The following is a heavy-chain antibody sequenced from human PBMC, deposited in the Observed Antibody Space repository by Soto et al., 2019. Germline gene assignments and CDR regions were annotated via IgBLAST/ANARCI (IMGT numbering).Heavy chain of an antibody. CDR1: GGTFSSYA. J-gene: IGHJ5*02. Sequence: QVQLVQSGAEVKKPGSSVKVSCKASGGTFSSYAISWVRQAPGQGLEWRGGIIPIFGTAHYAQKFQGRVTIPADESTSKAYMELSSLRSEDTAVYYCATGPPRTDEQWLDNNWFDPWGQGTLVTVSS. D-gene: IGHD6-19*01. V-gene: IGHV1-69*01. CDR2: IIPIFGTA. CDR3: ATGPPRTDEQWLDNNWFDP.